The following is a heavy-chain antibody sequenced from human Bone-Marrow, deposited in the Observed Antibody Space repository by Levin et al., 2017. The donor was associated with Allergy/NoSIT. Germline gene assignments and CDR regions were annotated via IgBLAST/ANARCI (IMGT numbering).Heavy chain of an antibody. CDR1: GYTFTGYY. D-gene: IGHD3-22*01. Sequence: ASVKVSCKASGYTFTGYYMHWVRQAPGQGLEWMGWINPNSGGTNYAQNFQGRVTMTRDTSISTAYMELSRLRSDDTAVYYCARELPYDSSGATVLNSVYFDYWGHGTLVTVSS. CDR2: INPNSGGT. CDR3: ARELPYDSSGATVLNSVYFDY. V-gene: IGHV1-2*02. J-gene: IGHJ4*01.